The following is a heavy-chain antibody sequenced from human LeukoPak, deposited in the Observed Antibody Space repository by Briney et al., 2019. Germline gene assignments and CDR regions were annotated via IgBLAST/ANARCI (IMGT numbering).Heavy chain of an antibody. CDR1: GFTISSNY. J-gene: IGHJ4*02. V-gene: IGHV3-53*01. CDR3: ARQRYYYDSSGPYFDY. D-gene: IGHD3-22*01. Sequence: GGSLRLSCAASGFTISSNYMSWVRQGPGKGLEWVSLIYIGGYTYYADSVKGRFTISRDNSKNTLYLQMNSLRGEDTAVYYCARQRYYYDSSGPYFDYWGQGTLVTVSS. CDR2: IYIGGYT.